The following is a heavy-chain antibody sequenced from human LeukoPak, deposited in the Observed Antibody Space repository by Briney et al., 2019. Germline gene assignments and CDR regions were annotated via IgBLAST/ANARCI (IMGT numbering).Heavy chain of an antibody. CDR1: GGSFSGYY. CDR3: AIDSGYDNFDY. V-gene: IGHV4-34*01. Sequence: SETLSLTCAVYGGSFSGYYWSWIRQPPGKGLEWIGEINHSGSTNYNPSFKSRVTISVDTSKNQFSLKLSSVTAADTAVYYCAIDSGYDNFDYWGQGTLVTVSS. J-gene: IGHJ4*02. D-gene: IGHD5-12*01. CDR2: INHSGST.